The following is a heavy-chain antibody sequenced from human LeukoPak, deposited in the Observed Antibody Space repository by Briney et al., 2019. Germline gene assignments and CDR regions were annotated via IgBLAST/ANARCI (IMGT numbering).Heavy chain of an antibody. J-gene: IGHJ5*02. CDR3: ARDSSSWYNYNWFDP. V-gene: IGHV3-11*04. CDR2: ISSSGSTI. Sequence: GGSLRLSCAASGFTFSDYYMSWIRQAPGKGLEWVSYISSSGSTIYYADSVKGRFTISRDNAKNSLYLQMNSLRAEDTAVYYCARDSSSWYNYNWFDPWGQGTLVTVSS. D-gene: IGHD6-13*01. CDR1: GFTFSDYY.